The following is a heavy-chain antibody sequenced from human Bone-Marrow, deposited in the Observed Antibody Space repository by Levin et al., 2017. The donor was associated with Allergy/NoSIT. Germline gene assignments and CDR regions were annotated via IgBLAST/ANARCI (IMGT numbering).Heavy chain of an antibody. CDR1: GGSISDRNHY. V-gene: IGHV4-39*07. D-gene: IGHD6-19*01. J-gene: IGHJ4*02. CDR2: IFYRGNT. Sequence: SQTLSLTCAVSGGSISDRNHYWGWVRQPPGKGLEWIANIFYRGNTYYNPSLKSRVAVSVDTSTNQLSLNLSSVTAADTAVYYCVRDAQWLLRQGVFDFWGQWTPVTVSS. CDR3: VRDAQWLLRQGVFDF.